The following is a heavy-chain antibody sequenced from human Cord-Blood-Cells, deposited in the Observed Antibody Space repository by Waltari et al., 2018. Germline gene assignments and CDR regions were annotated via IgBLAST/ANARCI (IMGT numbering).Heavy chain of an antibody. CDR3: ARAGEGGDFDY. CDR1: GNTFTGYY. D-gene: IGHD3-10*01. V-gene: IGHV1-2*02. CDR2: INPNRGGT. J-gene: IGHJ4*02. Sequence: QVQLVQSGAEVKKPGASVKVSCKASGNTFTGYYMHWVRQAPGKGLEWMGWINPNRGGTNYAQKFQGRVTMTRDTSISTAYMELSRLRADDTAVYYCARAGEGGDFDYWGQGTLVTVSS.